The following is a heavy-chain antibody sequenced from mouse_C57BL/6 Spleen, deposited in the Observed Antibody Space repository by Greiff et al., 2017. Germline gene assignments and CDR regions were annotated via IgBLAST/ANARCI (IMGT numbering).Heavy chain of an antibody. J-gene: IGHJ2*01. CDR1: GYTFTSYG. V-gene: IGHV1-81*01. D-gene: IGHD2-1*01. Sequence: VKLMESGAELARPGASVKLSCKASGYTFTSYGISWVKQRTGQGLEWIGEIYPRSGNTYYNEKFKGKATLTADKSSNTAYMAIRSLTSEDSAVYFCARRECYGNYEDWEGFDYWGQGTTRTVSS. CDR3: ARRECYGNYEDWEGFDY. CDR2: IYPRSGNT.